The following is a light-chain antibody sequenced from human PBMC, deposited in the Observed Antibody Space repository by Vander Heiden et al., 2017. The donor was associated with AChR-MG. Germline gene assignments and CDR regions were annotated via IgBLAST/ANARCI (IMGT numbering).Light chain of an antibody. CDR3: SSYINRTTV. CDR2: DVT. V-gene: IGLV2-14*01. Sequence: QSALTQPASVSGSPGQAITIHCAGTRSDVGGSNYVSWYQQHPGKAPKLLIYDVTKRPSGFSNRFSGSRSGTTASLSISGLQAEDEADYYCSSYINRTTVFGGGTKVTVL. J-gene: IGLJ3*02. CDR1: RSDVGGSNY.